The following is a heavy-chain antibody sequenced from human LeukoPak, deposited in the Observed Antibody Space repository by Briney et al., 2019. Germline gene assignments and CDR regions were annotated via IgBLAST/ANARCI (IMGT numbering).Heavy chain of an antibody. Sequence: SETLSLTCAVYGGSFSGYYWSWIRQHPGKGLEWIGYIYYSGSTYYNPSLKSRVTISVDTSKNQFSLKLSSVTAADTAVYYCARGTITIFENWFDPWGQGTLVTVSS. D-gene: IGHD3-3*01. J-gene: IGHJ5*02. V-gene: IGHV4-31*11. CDR1: GGSFSGYY. CDR2: IYYSGST. CDR3: ARGTITIFENWFDP.